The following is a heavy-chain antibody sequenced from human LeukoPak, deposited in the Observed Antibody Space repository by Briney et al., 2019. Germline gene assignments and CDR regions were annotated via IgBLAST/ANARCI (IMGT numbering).Heavy chain of an antibody. V-gene: IGHV3-7*01. CDR2: IKQDGSEK. CDR3: ARRGGYDYVWGSYRLFDY. CDR1: GFTFSSYW. Sequence: PGGSLRLSCAASGFTFSSYWMSWVRQAPGKGLEWVAYIKQDGSEKYYVDSVKGRFTISRDNAKNSLYLQMNSLRAEDTAVYYCARRGGYDYVWGSYRLFDYWGQGTLVTVSS. D-gene: IGHD3-16*02. J-gene: IGHJ4*02.